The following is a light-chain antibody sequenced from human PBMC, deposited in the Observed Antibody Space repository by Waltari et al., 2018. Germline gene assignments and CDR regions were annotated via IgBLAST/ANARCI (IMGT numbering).Light chain of an antibody. CDR2: RDT. CDR1: KLEDKY. J-gene: IGLJ3*02. V-gene: IGLV3-1*01. Sequence: SYEVTQPPSVSVSPGQTATIACSGDKLEDKYTAWFQQKPGQSPVLIIDRDTRRPPGIPERFLGSNSGNAATLTISGTQAMDEGDYYCQAWDSSSAVFGGGTKLTVL. CDR3: QAWDSSSAV.